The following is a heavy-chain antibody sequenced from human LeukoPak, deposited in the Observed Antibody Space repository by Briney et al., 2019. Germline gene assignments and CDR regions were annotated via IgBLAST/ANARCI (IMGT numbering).Heavy chain of an antibody. D-gene: IGHD6-13*01. J-gene: IGHJ4*02. CDR1: GGSISSSSYY. V-gene: IGHV4-39*01. CDR3: ARQGYVAAN. Sequence: SETLSLTCTVSGGSISSSSYYWGWIRQPPGKGLEWIGSIYYSGSTYYNPSLKSRVTISVDTSKNQFSLKLSSVTAADTAVYYCARQGYVAANWGQGTLITVSS. CDR2: IYYSGST.